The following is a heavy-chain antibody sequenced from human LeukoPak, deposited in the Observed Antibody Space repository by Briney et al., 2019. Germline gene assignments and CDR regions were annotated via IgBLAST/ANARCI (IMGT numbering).Heavy chain of an antibody. CDR3: ARRRRAAAGIGIFDY. J-gene: IGHJ4*02. CDR1: GYTFTSYG. V-gene: IGHV1-18*01. CDR2: ISAYNGNT. D-gene: IGHD6-13*01. Sequence: ASVKVSCKASGYTFTSYGINWVRQAPGQGLEWMGWISAYNGNTNYAQKFQGRVTMTRNTSISTAYMELSSPRSEDTAVYYCARRRRAAAGIGIFDYWGQGTLVTVSS.